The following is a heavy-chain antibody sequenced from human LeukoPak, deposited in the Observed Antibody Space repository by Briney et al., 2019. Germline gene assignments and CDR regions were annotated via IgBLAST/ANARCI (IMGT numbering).Heavy chain of an antibody. Sequence: SETQSLTCTVSGGSISSSHWSWIRQPPGKGLEWIGNIHTGGGTNYSPSLKSRVTISLDTSRNQFSLKLSSVTAADTAVYYCARGRSTVVTPNYYYYYCMDVWGKGTTVTVSS. D-gene: IGHD4-23*01. CDR1: GGSISSSH. CDR2: IHTGGGT. V-gene: IGHV4-4*09. J-gene: IGHJ6*03. CDR3: ARGRSTVVTPNYYYYYCMDV.